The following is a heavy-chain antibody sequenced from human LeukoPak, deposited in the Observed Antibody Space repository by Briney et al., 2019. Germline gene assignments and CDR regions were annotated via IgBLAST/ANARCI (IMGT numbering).Heavy chain of an antibody. V-gene: IGHV4-4*07. Sequence: SETLSLTCAVSGGSISSYYWSWIRQPAGKGLEWIWRIYTSGSTNYNPSLMRRVTMSVVTSKNQFSLKLSSVTAADTAVYYCASIPLRLGSYYFDYWGQGTLVTVSS. CDR2: IYTSGST. CDR3: ASIPLRLGSYYFDY. D-gene: IGHD3-16*01. CDR1: GGSISSYY. J-gene: IGHJ4*02.